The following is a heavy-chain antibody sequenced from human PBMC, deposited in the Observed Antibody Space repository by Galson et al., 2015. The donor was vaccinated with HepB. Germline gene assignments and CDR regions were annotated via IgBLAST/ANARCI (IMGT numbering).Heavy chain of an antibody. J-gene: IGHJ5*02. Sequence: SLRLSCAASGFTFSSYAMHWVRQAPGKGLEWVAVISYDGSNKYYADSVKGRFTISRDNSKNTLYLQMNSLRAEDTAVYYCARDPTGYCSGGSCTGWFDPWGQGTLVTVSS. CDR3: ARDPTGYCSGGSCTGWFDP. D-gene: IGHD2-15*01. V-gene: IGHV3-30*04. CDR1: GFTFSSYA. CDR2: ISYDGSNK.